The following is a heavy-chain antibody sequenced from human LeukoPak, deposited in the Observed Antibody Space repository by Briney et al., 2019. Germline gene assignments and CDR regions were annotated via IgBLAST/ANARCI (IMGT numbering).Heavy chain of an antibody. CDR1: GFTFSDYY. CDR2: ISSSGSTI. Sequence: GGSLRLSCAASGFTFSDYYMSWIRQAPGKGLEWVSYISSSGSTIYYADSVKGRFTISRDNAKNSLYLQMNSLRAEDTAVYYRVPPAGAVRFDYWGQGTLVTVSS. D-gene: IGHD1-14*01. V-gene: IGHV3-11*01. CDR3: VPPAGAVRFDY. J-gene: IGHJ4*02.